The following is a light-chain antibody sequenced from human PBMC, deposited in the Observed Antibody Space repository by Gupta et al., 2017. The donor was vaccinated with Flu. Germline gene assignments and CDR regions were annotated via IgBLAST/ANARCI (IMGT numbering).Light chain of an antibody. CDR1: QSVNSNY. V-gene: IGKV3-20*01. CDR2: GAS. J-gene: IGKJ4*01. CDR3: QQYGRSPLT. Sequence: EIVLTQSPGTLSLSPGETATLSCRASQSVNSNYLAWYQQKPGQAPRLLIYGASNRATGIPDRFTAGSTSGTDFTLTISRLEPEDFAVYYCQQYGRSPLTFGGGTKVDI.